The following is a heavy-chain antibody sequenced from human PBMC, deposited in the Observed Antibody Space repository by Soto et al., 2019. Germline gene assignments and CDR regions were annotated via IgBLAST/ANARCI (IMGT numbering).Heavy chain of an antibody. CDR3: VRLYSDNYLFPAY. J-gene: IGHJ4*02. CDR1: DGSISSRSNY. V-gene: IGHV4-39*01. D-gene: IGHD3-22*01. Sequence: QLQLQESGPGLVKTSETLSLTCSVSDGSISSRSNYWGWIRQPPGKGLEWIGSIFYTGNTYYNPSLKSRVTIAVDTSKNQFSLKVRSVTAADTAVYYCVRLYSDNYLFPAYWGQGTLVSVSS. CDR2: IFYTGNT.